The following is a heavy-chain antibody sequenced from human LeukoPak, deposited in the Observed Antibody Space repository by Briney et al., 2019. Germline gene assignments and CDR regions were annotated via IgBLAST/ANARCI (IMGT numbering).Heavy chain of an antibody. CDR1: GGSISSGDYY. V-gene: IGHV4-30-4*01. D-gene: IGHD6-13*01. J-gene: IGHJ5*02. Sequence: SGTLSLTCTVSGGSISSGDYYWSWIRQPPGKGLEWIGYIYYSGSTYYNPSLKSRVTISVDTSKNQFSLKLSSVTAADTAVYYCAKDFGAAANWFDPWGQGTLVTVSS. CDR3: AKDFGAAANWFDP. CDR2: IYYSGST.